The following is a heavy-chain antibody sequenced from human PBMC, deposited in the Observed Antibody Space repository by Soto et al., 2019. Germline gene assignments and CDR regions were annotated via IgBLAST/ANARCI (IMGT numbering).Heavy chain of an antibody. V-gene: IGHV1-69*13. CDR1: GGTFSSYS. J-gene: IGHJ5*02. CDR3: ARVRFLEWSRNWFDP. D-gene: IGHD3-3*01. CDR2: IIPIFGTA. Sequence: GASVKVSCKASGGTFSSYSISWVLQAPGQGLEWMGGIIPIFGTANYAQKFQGRVTITADESTSTAYMELSSLRSEDTAVYYCARVRFLEWSRNWFDPWGQGTLVTVSS.